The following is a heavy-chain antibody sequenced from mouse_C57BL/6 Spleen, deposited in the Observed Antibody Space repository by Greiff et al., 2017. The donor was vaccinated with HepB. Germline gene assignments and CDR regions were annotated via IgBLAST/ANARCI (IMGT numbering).Heavy chain of an antibody. D-gene: IGHD1-1*01. CDR2: ISSGGDYI. V-gene: IGHV5-9-1*02. J-gene: IGHJ2*01. CDR1: GFTFSSYA. CDR3: TRGGYGSSSFDY. Sequence: EVKVVESGEGLVKPGGSLKLSCAASGFTFSSYAMSWVRQTPEKRLEWVAYISSGGDYIYYADTVKGRFTISRDNARNTLYLQMSSLKSEDTAMYYCTRGGYGSSSFDYWGQGTTLTVSS.